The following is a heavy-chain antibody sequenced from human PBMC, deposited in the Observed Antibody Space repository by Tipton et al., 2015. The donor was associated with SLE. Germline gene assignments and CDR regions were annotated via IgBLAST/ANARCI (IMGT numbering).Heavy chain of an antibody. CDR3: ATVIGGYSGYDNDY. CDR2: INHSGST. J-gene: IGHJ4*02. Sequence: TLSLTCAVYGGSFSGHYWSWIRQPPGKGLEWIGEINHSGSTNYNPSLKSRVTISVDTSKNQFSLKVSSVTAADTAVYYCATVIGGYSGYDNDYWGQGTLVTVSS. D-gene: IGHD5-12*01. V-gene: IGHV4-34*01. CDR1: GGSFSGHY.